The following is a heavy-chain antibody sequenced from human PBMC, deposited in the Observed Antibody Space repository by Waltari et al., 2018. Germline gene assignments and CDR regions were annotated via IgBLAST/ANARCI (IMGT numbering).Heavy chain of an antibody. V-gene: IGHV1-24*01. Sequence: QVQPVQSGAEVKKPGASVKVSCTVSGYTLTESSMPWVRQAPGKGLEWMGGFDPEDGETIYAQKFQGRVTMTEDTSTDTAYMELSSLRSEDTAVYYCATVASGRYLPIGNWFDPWGQGTLVTVSS. CDR3: ATVASGRYLPIGNWFDP. CDR2: FDPEDGET. CDR1: GYTLTESS. D-gene: IGHD3-10*01. J-gene: IGHJ5*02.